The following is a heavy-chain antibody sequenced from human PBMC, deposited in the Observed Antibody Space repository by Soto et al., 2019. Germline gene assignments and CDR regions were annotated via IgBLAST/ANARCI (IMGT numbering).Heavy chain of an antibody. CDR2: IYYSGST. CDR1: GGSISSGGYY. V-gene: IGHV4-31*03. J-gene: IGHJ6*02. CDR3: ARDPFDYDYYYGMDV. D-gene: IGHD3-9*01. Sequence: SETLSLTCTVSGGSISSGGYYWSWIRQHPGKGLEWIGYIYYSGSTYYNPSLKSRVTISVDTSKNQFSLKLSSVTAADTAVYYCARDPFDYDYYYGMDVWGQGTTVTVSS.